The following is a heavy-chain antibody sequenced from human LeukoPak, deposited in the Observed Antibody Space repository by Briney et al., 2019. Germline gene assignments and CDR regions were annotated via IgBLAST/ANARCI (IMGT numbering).Heavy chain of an antibody. CDR3: ARGLGGPRLGY. J-gene: IGHJ4*02. CDR1: GGSFSGYF. Sequence: SETLSLTCAVYGGSFSGYFRSWIRQSPGKDLEWIGEVSQSGDTYYNPSLTSRVTMSVDTSKNQFSLKVNSVTAADTAVYYCARGLGGPRLGYWGQGTLVTVSS. CDR2: VSQSGDT. D-gene: IGHD3-16*01. V-gene: IGHV4-34*01.